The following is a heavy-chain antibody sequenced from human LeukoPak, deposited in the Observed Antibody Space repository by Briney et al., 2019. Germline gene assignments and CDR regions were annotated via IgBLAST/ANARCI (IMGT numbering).Heavy chain of an antibody. CDR1: GLTASSNY. CDR3: ARVPLHPTISHFDC. Sequence: GGSLRLSCAASGLTASSNYMSWVRQAPGKGLEWVSVIYNDGRAFYADSVKGRFTISRHNSENTLYLQMNGLKTEDTAVYYCARVPLHPTISHFDCWGQGTLVTVSS. V-gene: IGHV3-53*04. D-gene: IGHD1-14*01. J-gene: IGHJ4*02. CDR2: IYNDGRA.